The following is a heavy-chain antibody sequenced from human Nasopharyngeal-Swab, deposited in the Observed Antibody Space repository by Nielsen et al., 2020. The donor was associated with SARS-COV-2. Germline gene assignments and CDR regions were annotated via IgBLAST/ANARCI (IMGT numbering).Heavy chain of an antibody. D-gene: IGHD4-23*01. CDR3: ARQTIYGGNSHDAFDI. V-gene: IGHV5-51*01. CDR1: GFRFTRYW. J-gene: IGHJ3*02. Sequence: GASRKICCQGSGFRFTRYWIGWASQKHGKGLEWMGIIYPGDSDARYSPPFQGQVTISADKSISAAYLQWSSLKASDTAMYYCARQTIYGGNSHDAFDIWGQGTMVTVSS. CDR2: IYPGDSDA.